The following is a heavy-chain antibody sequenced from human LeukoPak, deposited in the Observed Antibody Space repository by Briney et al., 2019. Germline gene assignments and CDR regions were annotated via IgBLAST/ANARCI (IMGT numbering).Heavy chain of an antibody. D-gene: IGHD3-22*01. J-gene: IGHJ4*02. V-gene: IGHV3-23*01. CDR3: ARRAGNSSAYDY. Sequence: GGSLRLSCAASGFIFSSYSMSWVRQAPGKGLEWVSAIGGSGGNTYYADSVKGRFTISRDNSKNSLYLQMNSLRAEDTAVYYCARRAGNSSAYDYWGQGTLVTVSS. CDR1: GFIFSSYS. CDR2: IGGSGGNT.